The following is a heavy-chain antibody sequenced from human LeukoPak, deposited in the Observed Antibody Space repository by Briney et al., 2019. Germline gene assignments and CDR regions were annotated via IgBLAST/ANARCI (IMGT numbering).Heavy chain of an antibody. Sequence: GGSLRLSCAASGVTLSSYAMSWVRQAPGKGLGWVSGISGSGVSTYYADSVKGRFTISRHNSKNTLYLQMNSLRAEDTALYYCAKGSSSVWSGDYFDYWGQGTLVTVSS. V-gene: IGHV3-23*01. D-gene: IGHD6-19*01. CDR3: AKGSSSVWSGDYFDY. J-gene: IGHJ4*02. CDR2: ISGSGVST. CDR1: GVTLSSYA.